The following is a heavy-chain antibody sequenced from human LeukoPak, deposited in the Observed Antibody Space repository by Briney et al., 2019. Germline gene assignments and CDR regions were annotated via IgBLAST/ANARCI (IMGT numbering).Heavy chain of an antibody. CDR2: ISSSSSYI. V-gene: IGHV3-21*04. J-gene: IGHJ4*02. CDR3: AKAQPTFIAVAGTAY. CDR1: GFTLSSYR. D-gene: IGHD6-19*01. Sequence: GGSLRLSCAASGFTLSSYRMNWVRQVPGKGLEWVSSISSSSSYIYYADSVKGRFTISRDNAKNSLYLQMNSLRAEDTAVYYCAKAQPTFIAVAGTAYWGQGTLVTVSS.